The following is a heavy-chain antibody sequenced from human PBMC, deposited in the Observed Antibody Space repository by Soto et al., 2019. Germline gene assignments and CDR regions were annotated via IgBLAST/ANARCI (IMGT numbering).Heavy chain of an antibody. Sequence: GGSLRLSCAASGFTFSSYAMSWVRQAPGKGLEWVSAISGIGGSTYYADSVKGRFTISRDNSKNTLYLQMNSLRAEDTAVYYCAKDGGYSYGPGAFDIWGQGTMVTVSS. CDR1: GFTFSSYA. CDR3: AKDGGYSYGPGAFDI. CDR2: ISGIGGST. J-gene: IGHJ3*02. D-gene: IGHD5-18*01. V-gene: IGHV3-23*01.